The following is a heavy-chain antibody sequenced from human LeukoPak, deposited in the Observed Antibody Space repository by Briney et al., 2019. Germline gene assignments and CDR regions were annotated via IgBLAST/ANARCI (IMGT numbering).Heavy chain of an antibody. CDR2: FEYTGSS. D-gene: IGHD1-1*01. Sequence: SETLSLTCAVSGDSITSSGSYWGWIRQPPGKGLEWIGSFEYTGSSNYNPSLKSLVTMPVDTSNNQFSLKVNSVTAADTAVYYCAKYQAGTMFDLWGQGTLVTVSS. V-gene: IGHV4-39*01. J-gene: IGHJ5*02. CDR1: GDSITSSGSY. CDR3: AKYQAGTMFDL.